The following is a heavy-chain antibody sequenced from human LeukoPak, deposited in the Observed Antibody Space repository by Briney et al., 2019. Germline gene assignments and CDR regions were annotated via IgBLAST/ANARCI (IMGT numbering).Heavy chain of an antibody. Sequence: PSETLSLTCTVSGGSISSHYWSWIRQPPGKGLEWIGYIYYSGSTNYNPSLKSRVTISVDTSKSQFSLKLSSVTAADTAVYYCARDEQYCSSTSCYRLLLYWGQGTLVTVSS. J-gene: IGHJ4*02. CDR3: ARDEQYCSSTSCYRLLLY. CDR1: GGSISSHY. CDR2: IYYSGST. D-gene: IGHD2-2*02. V-gene: IGHV4-59*11.